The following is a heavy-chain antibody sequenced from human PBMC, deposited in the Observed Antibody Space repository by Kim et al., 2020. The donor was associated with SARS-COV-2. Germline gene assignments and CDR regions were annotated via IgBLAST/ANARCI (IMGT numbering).Heavy chain of an antibody. V-gene: IGHV3-11*05. D-gene: IGHD4-17*01. CDR3: ARGYGDYGY. J-gene: IGHJ4*02. Sequence: TNDADSVKGRFTISRDTAKNSLYLEMNSLRADDTAVYYCARGYGDYGYWGQGTLVTVSS. CDR2: T.